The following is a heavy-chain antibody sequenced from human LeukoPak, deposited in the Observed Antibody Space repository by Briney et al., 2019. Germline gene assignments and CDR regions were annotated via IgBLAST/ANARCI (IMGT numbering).Heavy chain of an antibody. D-gene: IGHD2-21*01. J-gene: IGHJ4*02. CDR2: IYPGDSNT. Sequence: GESLMISCKSPGYNFSNYWVALVRQMPGKGLEWMGMIYPGDSNTIYSPSFQGQVTMSADKSISTAYLQWSSLKASDSAMYFCARHLCSDSWGQETLVTVSS. CDR1: GYNFSNYW. CDR3: ARHLCSDS. V-gene: IGHV5-51*01.